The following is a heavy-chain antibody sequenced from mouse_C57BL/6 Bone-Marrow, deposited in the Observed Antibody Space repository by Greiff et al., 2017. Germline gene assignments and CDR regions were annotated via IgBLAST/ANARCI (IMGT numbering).Heavy chain of an antibody. V-gene: IGHV1-55*01. Sequence: QVQLQQSGAELVKPGASVKMSCKASDYTFTSYWITWVKQRPGQGLEWIGDIYPGSGSTNYNEKFKSKATLTVDTSSSTAYMQLSSLTSEDSAVYDCARPYYSNYWYFDVWGTGTTVTVSS. D-gene: IGHD2-5*01. CDR3: ARPYYSNYWYFDV. CDR2: IYPGSGST. CDR1: DYTFTSYW. J-gene: IGHJ1*03.